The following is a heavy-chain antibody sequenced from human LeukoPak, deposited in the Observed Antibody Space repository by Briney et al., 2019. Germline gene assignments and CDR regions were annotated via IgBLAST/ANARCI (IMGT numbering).Heavy chain of an antibody. V-gene: IGHV4-61*02. CDR1: GGSISSAAYY. CDR2: IYISGST. CDR3: AREREGPYGYLDY. D-gene: IGHD4-17*01. Sequence: SQTLSLTCTVSGGSISSAAYYWSWIRQPAGKGLEWIARIYISGSTNYNPSLKSRDTITVDTSKNQFSLKLSSVTAADTAVYYCAREREGPYGYLDYWGQGTLVTVSS. J-gene: IGHJ4*02.